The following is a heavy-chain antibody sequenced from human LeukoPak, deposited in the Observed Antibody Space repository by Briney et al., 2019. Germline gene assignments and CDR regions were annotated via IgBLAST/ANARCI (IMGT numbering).Heavy chain of an antibody. CDR1: GYTFTSYA. V-gene: IGHV1-3*03. J-gene: IGHJ4*02. D-gene: IGHD5-12*01. Sequence: ASVKVSCKASGYTFTSYAMHWVRQAPGQRLEWMGWINAGNGNTKYSQEFQGRGTITRDTSASTAYMELSSLRSEDMAVYYCATAKTYSGYEGQLDYWGQGTLVTVSS. CDR2: INAGNGNT. CDR3: ATAKTYSGYEGQLDY.